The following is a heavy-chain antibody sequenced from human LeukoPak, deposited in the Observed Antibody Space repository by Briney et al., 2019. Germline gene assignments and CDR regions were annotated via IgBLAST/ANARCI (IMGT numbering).Heavy chain of an antibody. J-gene: IGHJ6*03. V-gene: IGHV1-2*02. CDR2: INPNSGGT. Sequence: ASVKVSCKASGYTFTRYAMNWVRQAPGQGLEWMGWINPNSGGTNYAQKFQGRVTMTRDTSISTAYMELSRLRSDDTAVYYCARSAEPGDYYYYYMDVWGKGTTVTVSS. CDR1: GYTFTRYA. D-gene: IGHD1-14*01. CDR3: ARSAEPGDYYYYYMDV.